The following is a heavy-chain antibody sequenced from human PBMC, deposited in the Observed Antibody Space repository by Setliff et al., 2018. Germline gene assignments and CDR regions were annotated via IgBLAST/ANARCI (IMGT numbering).Heavy chain of an antibody. CDR2: IRPLRGDT. J-gene: IGHJ6*03. CDR3: ARAPSGTGFYHFFSYMDV. Sequence: ASVKVSCKASGYIFSAYHVHWVRQAPGQGPEWVGCIRPLRGDTKSAQKFQGRLTMTGDASIKTAFMELTGLTSDDTAVYYCARAPSGTGFYHFFSYMDVWGKGTTVTVSS. V-gene: IGHV1-2*02. CDR1: GYIFSAYH. D-gene: IGHD1-7*01.